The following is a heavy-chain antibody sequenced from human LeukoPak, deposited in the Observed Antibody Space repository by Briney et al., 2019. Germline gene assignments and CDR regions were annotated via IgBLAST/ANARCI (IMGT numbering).Heavy chain of an antibody. CDR2: IYYSGST. J-gene: IGHJ6*04. CDR1: GGSISSYY. D-gene: IGHD3-3*01. V-gene: IGHV4-59*08. Sequence: SETLSLTCTVSGGSISSYYWSWIRQPPGKGLEWIGYIYYSGSTNYNPSLKSRVTISVDTSKNQFSLRLSSVTAADTAAYYCARGYDFWSGYYEDVWGKGTTVTVSS. CDR3: ARGYDFWSGYYEDV.